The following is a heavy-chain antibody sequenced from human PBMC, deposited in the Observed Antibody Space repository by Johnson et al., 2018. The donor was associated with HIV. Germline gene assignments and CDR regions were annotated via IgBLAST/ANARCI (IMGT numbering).Heavy chain of an antibody. CDR3: ARDPYGSGPYVAFDI. Sequence: VQLVESGGGVVRPGGSLRVSCAASGFTFDDYGMSWVRQAPGQGLAWVSVINWNGGSTGYADSVKGRFTISRDNSKNKLYLQMNSLRAEDTAVYYCARDPYGSGPYVAFDIWGQGTMVTVSS. J-gene: IGHJ3*02. V-gene: IGHV3-20*04. CDR1: GFTFDDYG. CDR2: INWNGGST. D-gene: IGHD3-10*01.